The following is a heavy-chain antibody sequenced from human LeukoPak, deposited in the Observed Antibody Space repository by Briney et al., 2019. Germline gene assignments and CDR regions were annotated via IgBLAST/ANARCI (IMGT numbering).Heavy chain of an antibody. CDR3: AKARAHIVVVTDTRTPDY. CDR2: IIGSGGST. CDR1: GFTFSSYA. V-gene: IGHV3-23*01. J-gene: IGHJ4*02. Sequence: GGSLRLSCAPSGFTFSSYAMSWVRQAPGKGLECVSAIIGSGGSTYYADSVKGRFTISRDNSKNTLYLQMNSLRAEDTAVYYCAKARAHIVVVTDTRTPDYWGQGTLVTVSS. D-gene: IGHD2-21*02.